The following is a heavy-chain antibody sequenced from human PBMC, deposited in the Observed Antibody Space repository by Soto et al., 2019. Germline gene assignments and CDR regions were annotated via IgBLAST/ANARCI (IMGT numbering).Heavy chain of an antibody. CDR1: GGSISSGDYY. Sequence: SETLSLTCTVSGGSISSGDYYWSWIRQPPGKGLEWIGYIYYIGSTYYNPSLKSRVTISIDMSKNQFSLNLRSVTAADTAVYYCARQRGIAVAGTDIWGQGTLVTVSS. D-gene: IGHD6-19*01. V-gene: IGHV4-30-4*01. CDR2: IYYIGST. J-gene: IGHJ4*02. CDR3: ARQRGIAVAGTDI.